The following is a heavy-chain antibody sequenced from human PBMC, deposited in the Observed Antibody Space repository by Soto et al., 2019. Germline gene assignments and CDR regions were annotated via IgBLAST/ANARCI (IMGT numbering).Heavy chain of an antibody. J-gene: IGHJ4*02. CDR1: GFTFNIYS. CDR2: ITSDTKTI. V-gene: IGHV3-48*02. D-gene: IGHD6-19*01. Sequence: EVQLVESGGDLVQRGGSLSLSCAASGFTFNIYSMNWVRQATGKGLEWFSYITSDTKTIKYADSVKGRFTISRDNAKNSVYLQMNSLRDEDTAVYYCASSVEGHFDYWGQGTVVTVSS. CDR3: ASSVEGHFDY.